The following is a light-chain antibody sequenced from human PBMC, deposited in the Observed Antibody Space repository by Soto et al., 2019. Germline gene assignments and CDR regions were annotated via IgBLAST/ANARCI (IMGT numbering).Light chain of an antibody. J-gene: IGLJ1*01. Sequence: QSALTRPASVSGSLGQSITISCPGTSTDFGGQNYVSWYQQHPGRAPNLILYEVSNRPSGVSNRFAGSKSGYTASLHISGLQAEDVEYYYCSSYTDAATPEVSGPATKGTVL. V-gene: IGLV2-14*01. CDR3: SSYTDAATPEV. CDR2: EVS. CDR1: STDFGGQNY.